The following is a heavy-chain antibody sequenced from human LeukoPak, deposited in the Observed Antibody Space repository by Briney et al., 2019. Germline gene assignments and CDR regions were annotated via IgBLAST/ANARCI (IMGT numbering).Heavy chain of an antibody. CDR2: IRSKTYGGTT. Sequence: GGSLRLSCTASGFTFGDYTMSWVRQAPGKGLEWVGFIRSKTYGGTTEYAASVKGRFTISRDDSKSIAYVQMNSLKIEDTAVYYCTRGALLISPLDFDYWGQGTLVTVSS. D-gene: IGHD2-8*01. J-gene: IGHJ4*02. V-gene: IGHV3-49*04. CDR3: TRGALLISPLDFDY. CDR1: GFTFGDYT.